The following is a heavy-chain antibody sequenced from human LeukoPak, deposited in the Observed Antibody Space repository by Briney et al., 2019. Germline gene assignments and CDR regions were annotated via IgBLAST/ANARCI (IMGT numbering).Heavy chain of an antibody. Sequence: ASVTVSFKASGYTFTSYGISWVRQAPGQGLEWMGWISAYNGNTNYAQKLQGSVTMTTDTSTSTAYMELRSLRSDDTAVYYCARACSSTSCFSSYFDYWGQGTLVTVSS. CDR2: ISAYNGNT. J-gene: IGHJ4*02. CDR3: ARACSSTSCFSSYFDY. CDR1: GYTFTSYG. V-gene: IGHV1-18*01. D-gene: IGHD2-2*01.